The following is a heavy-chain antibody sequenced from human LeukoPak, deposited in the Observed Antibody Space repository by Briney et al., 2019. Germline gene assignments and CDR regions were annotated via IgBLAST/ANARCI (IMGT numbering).Heavy chain of an antibody. J-gene: IGHJ4*02. V-gene: IGHV1-69*05. CDR1: GGTFSSYA. CDR3: ARDGGQHLGVVDF. CDR2: IIPIFGTA. D-gene: IGHD2-2*01. Sequence: ASVKVSCKASGGTFSSYAISWVRQAPGQGLEWMGGIIPIFGTANYAQKFQGRVTMTRDTSISTAYMELSSLRSDDTAMYYCARDGGQHLGVVDFWGQGTLVTVSS.